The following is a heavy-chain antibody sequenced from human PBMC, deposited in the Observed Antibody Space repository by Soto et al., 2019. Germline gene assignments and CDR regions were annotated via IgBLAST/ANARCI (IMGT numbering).Heavy chain of an antibody. D-gene: IGHD3-22*01. CDR1: GGSISSGGYS. V-gene: IGHV4-30-2*01. J-gene: IGHJ3*02. CDR2: IYHSGST. CDR3: ARDGHYYDSSGYYDYHAFDI. Sequence: SETLSLTCAVSGGSISSGGYSWSWIRQPPGKGLEWIGYIYHSGSTYYNPSLKSRVTISVDRSKNQFSLKLSSVTAADTAVYYCARDGHYYDSSGYYDYHAFDIWGQGTMVTVS.